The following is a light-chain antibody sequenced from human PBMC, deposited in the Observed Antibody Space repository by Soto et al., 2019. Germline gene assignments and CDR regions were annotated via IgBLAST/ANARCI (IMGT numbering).Light chain of an antibody. CDR1: QTVSSHC. J-gene: IGKJ3*01. CDR3: QQYGDSPPFT. Sequence: EIVLTQSPGNLSLSPGERATLSCRSSQTVSSHCLAWYQQRPCQAPRLLNYGASSRATGIPDRFSGSGSGTYFTLTINRLQPEDFAVYYFQQYGDSPPFTFGPGTKVDIK. CDR2: GAS. V-gene: IGKV3-20*01.